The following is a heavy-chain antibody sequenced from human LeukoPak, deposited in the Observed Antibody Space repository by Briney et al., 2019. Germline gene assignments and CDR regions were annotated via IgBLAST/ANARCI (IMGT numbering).Heavy chain of an antibody. D-gene: IGHD3-22*01. V-gene: IGHV3-9*01. Sequence: GGSLRLSCAASGFTFSSYGMSWVRQAPGKGLEWVSGISWNSGSIGYADSVKGRFTISRDNAKNSLYLQMNSLRAEDTALYYCAKGSHYYDSSGYGYWGQGTLVTVSS. J-gene: IGHJ4*02. CDR3: AKGSHYYDSSGYGY. CDR2: ISWNSGSI. CDR1: GFTFSSYG.